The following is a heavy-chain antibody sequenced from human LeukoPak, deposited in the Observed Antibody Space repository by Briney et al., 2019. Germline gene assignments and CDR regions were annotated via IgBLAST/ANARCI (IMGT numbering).Heavy chain of an antibody. CDR3: AISGSSSHGAFDI. J-gene: IGHJ3*02. CDR2: INAGNGNT. Sequence: ASVKVSCKASGYTFTSYAMHWVRQAPGQGLEWMGWINAGNGNTKYSQEFQGRVTITRDTSASTAYMELSSLRSEDMAVYYCAISGSSSHGAFDIWGQGTMVTVSS. CDR1: GYTFTSYA. D-gene: IGHD1-26*01. V-gene: IGHV1-3*03.